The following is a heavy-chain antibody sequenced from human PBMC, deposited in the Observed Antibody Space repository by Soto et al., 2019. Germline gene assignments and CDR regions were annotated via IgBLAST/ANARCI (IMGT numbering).Heavy chain of an antibody. J-gene: IGHJ5*02. CDR1: GYTFTSHG. D-gene: IGHD3-16*02. Sequence: QVQLVQSGAEVKKPGASVKVSCKASGYTFTSHGISWVRQAPGQGLEWMGWISIYNGNTNYEQKLQDRVTMTTDTSTSTAYMELRSLRSDDTAVYYCARDPLGDSSYHSTFGPWGQGTLVTVSS. CDR2: ISIYNGNT. V-gene: IGHV1-18*01. CDR3: ARDPLGDSSYHSTFGP.